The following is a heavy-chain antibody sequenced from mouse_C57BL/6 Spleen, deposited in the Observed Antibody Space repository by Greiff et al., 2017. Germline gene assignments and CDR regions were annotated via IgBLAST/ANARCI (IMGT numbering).Heavy chain of an antibody. D-gene: IGHD1-1*01. Sequence: QVQLQQSGPELVKPGASVKISCKASGYAFSTSWMNWVKQRHGKGLEWIGRIYPGDGDTNYNGKFKGKATLTADKSSSTAYMQLSSLTSEDSAVYFCARTAVVTRGPFDYWGQGTTLTVSS. CDR3: ARTAVVTRGPFDY. V-gene: IGHV1-82*01. CDR1: GYAFSTSW. J-gene: IGHJ2*01. CDR2: IYPGDGDT.